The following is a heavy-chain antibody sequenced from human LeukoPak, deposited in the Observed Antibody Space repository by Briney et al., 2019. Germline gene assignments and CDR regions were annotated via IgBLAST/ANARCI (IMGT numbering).Heavy chain of an antibody. CDR3: ARGKTYYDFWSGCYTPFLDY. J-gene: IGHJ4*02. CDR1: GGSISSYY. D-gene: IGHD3-3*01. Sequence: SETLSLTCTVSGGSISSYYWSWIRQPPGKGLEWIGYIYYSGSTNYNPSLKSRVTISVDTSKNQFSLKPSSVTAADTAVYYCARGKTYYDFWSGCYTPFLDYWGQGTLVTVSS. CDR2: IYYSGST. V-gene: IGHV4-59*01.